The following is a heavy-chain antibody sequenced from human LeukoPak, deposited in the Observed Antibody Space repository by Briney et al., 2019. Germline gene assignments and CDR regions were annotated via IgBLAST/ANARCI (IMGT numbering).Heavy chain of an antibody. CDR2: IYHSGTT. Sequence: PSETLSLTCTVSGDSINSGEHYWSWIRQPPGKGLEWIGHIYHSGTTYYNPSVKSRITISVDTSKNQFSLNLRSVTAVDTAVYYCARVQYCSGGSCHNLRLFDQWGQGTLVTVSS. CDR1: GDSINSGEHY. CDR3: ARVQYCSGGSCHNLRLFDQ. V-gene: IGHV4-30-4*08. D-gene: IGHD2-15*01. J-gene: IGHJ4*02.